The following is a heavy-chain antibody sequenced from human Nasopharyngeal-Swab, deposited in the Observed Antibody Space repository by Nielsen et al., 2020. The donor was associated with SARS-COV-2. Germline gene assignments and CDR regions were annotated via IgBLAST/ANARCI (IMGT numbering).Heavy chain of an antibody. V-gene: IGHV3-7*03. J-gene: IGHJ6*03. Sequence: GSLRLSCAASGFTFSSYWMSWVRQAPGKGLEWVANIKQDGSEKYYVDSVKGRFTISRDNAKNSLYLQMNSLRAEDTAVYYCARVRVAGTYYYYYYMDVWGKGTTVTVSS. CDR2: IKQDGSEK. CDR3: ARVRVAGTYYYYYYMDV. CDR1: GFTFSSYW. D-gene: IGHD6-19*01.